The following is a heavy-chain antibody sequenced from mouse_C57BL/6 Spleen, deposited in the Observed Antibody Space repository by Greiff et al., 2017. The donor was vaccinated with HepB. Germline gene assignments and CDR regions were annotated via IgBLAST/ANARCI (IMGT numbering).Heavy chain of an antibody. CDR2: IDPENGDT. CDR1: GFNIKDDY. D-gene: IGHD1-1*02. Sequence: VQLKQSGAELVRPGASVKLSCTASGFNIKDDYMHWVKQRPEQGLEWIGWIDPENGDTEYASKFQGKATITADTYSNTAYLQLSSLTSEDTAVYYCTTHTTYGFDYWGQGTTLTVSS. V-gene: IGHV14-4*01. J-gene: IGHJ2*01. CDR3: TTHTTYGFDY.